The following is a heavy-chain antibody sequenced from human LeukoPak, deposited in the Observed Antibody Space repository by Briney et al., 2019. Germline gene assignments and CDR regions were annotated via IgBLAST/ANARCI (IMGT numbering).Heavy chain of an antibody. J-gene: IGHJ6*03. D-gene: IGHD6-13*01. CDR1: GFTFSDYY. Sequence: PGGSLRLSCAASGFTFSDYYMSWIRQAPGKGLEWVSYISSSGSTIYYADSVKGRFTISRDNAKNSLYLQMNSLRAEDTAVYYCARDQYSSSWYPYYYYYMDVWGKGTTVTISS. V-gene: IGHV3-11*01. CDR3: ARDQYSSSWYPYYYYYMDV. CDR2: ISSSGSTI.